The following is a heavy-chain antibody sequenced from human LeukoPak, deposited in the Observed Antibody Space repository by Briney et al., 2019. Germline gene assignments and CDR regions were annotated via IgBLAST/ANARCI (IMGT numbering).Heavy chain of an antibody. Sequence: SETLSLTCAVYGGSFSGCYWSWIRQPPGKGLEWIGYVHHSGSTNYNASLKGRVTMSADTSVNQISLKLNSVTAADTAVYYCARQSMNWYFDLWGRGTLVTVSS. V-gene: IGHV4-59*08. CDR1: GGSFSGCY. J-gene: IGHJ2*01. CDR3: ARQSMNWYFDL. CDR2: VHHSGST. D-gene: IGHD6-6*01.